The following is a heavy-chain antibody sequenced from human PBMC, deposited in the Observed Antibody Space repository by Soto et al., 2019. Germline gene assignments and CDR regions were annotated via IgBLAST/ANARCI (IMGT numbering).Heavy chain of an antibody. V-gene: IGHV5-51*04. CDR2: IHPADFDT. Sequence: GESLKISCKGSGFNFTRYWIGWVRQMPGKGLEWMGMIHPADFDTRYSPSFHGKVTISADRPINTAYLQWNSLEASDTAFYFCARSPRSSPYFDYWGQGALVTVSS. J-gene: IGHJ4*02. CDR3: ARSPRSSPYFDY. CDR1: GFNFTRYW. D-gene: IGHD6-13*01.